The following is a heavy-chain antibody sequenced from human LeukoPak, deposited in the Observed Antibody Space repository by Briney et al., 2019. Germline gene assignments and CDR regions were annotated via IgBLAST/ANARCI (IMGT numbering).Heavy chain of an antibody. Sequence: SETLSLTCTVSGGSISSSSYYWGWIRQPPGKGLEWIGSIYYSGSTYYNPSLKSRVTISVDTSKNQFSLKLSSVTAADTAVYYCARQGANYYDTYYFDYWGQGTLVTVSS. J-gene: IGHJ4*02. V-gene: IGHV4-39*01. CDR2: IYYSGST. D-gene: IGHD3-22*01. CDR1: GGSISSSSYY. CDR3: ARQGANYYDTYYFDY.